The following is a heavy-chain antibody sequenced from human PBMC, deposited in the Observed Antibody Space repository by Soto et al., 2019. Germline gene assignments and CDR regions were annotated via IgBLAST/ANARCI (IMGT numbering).Heavy chain of an antibody. Sequence: QVPLVQSGAEVKKPGSSVKVSCRASGVTFTNYAISWVRQAPGQGLEWVGGILPIFGAASYAPKFQGRVTFTAHTPTYTAYLGLSSLRSEDTAVYYCATEGGGGGTYYFDSWGQGTLVTVSS. CDR2: ILPIFGAA. CDR3: ATEGGGGGTYYFDS. J-gene: IGHJ4*02. V-gene: IGHV1-69*06. D-gene: IGHD3-16*01. CDR1: GVTFTNYA.